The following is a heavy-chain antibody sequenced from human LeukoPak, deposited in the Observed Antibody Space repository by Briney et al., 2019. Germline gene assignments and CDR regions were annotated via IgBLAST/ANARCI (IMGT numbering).Heavy chain of an antibody. CDR1: GYTFTSYA. Sequence: ASVKVSCKASGYTFTSYAMHWVRQAPGQRLEWMGWINAGNGNTKYSQKFQSRVTITRDTSTSTAYMELRSLRSDDTAVYYCASQEGFEGYYYGMDVWGQGTTVTVSS. J-gene: IGHJ6*02. CDR2: INAGNGNT. V-gene: IGHV1-3*01. D-gene: IGHD2-15*01. CDR3: ASQEGFEGYYYGMDV.